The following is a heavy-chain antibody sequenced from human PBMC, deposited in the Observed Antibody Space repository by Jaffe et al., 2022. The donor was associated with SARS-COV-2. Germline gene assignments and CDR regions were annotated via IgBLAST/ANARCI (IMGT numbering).Heavy chain of an antibody. CDR1: GFTFSSYA. CDR3: ARDSTGQYSSSWYEPQLDY. CDR2: ISYDGSNK. V-gene: IGHV3-30*04. Sequence: QVQLVESGGGVVQPGRSLRLSCAASGFTFSSYAMHWVRQAPGKGLEWVAVISYDGSNKYYADSVKGRFTISRDNSKNTLYLQMNSLRAEDTAVYYCARDSTGQYSSSWYEPQLDYWGQGTLVTVSS. D-gene: IGHD6-13*01. J-gene: IGHJ4*02.